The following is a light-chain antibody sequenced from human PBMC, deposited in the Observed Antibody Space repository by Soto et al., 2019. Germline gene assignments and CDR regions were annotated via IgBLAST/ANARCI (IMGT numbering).Light chain of an antibody. CDR3: CSYAGSSTWV. CDR1: SSDVGSYNL. J-gene: IGLJ3*02. CDR2: EDT. Sequence: QSALTQPASVSGSPGQSITISFSGSSSDVGSYNLVSWYQQYPGKAPKLTIYEDTKRPSGVSNRFSGSKSGNTASLTISGLQAEDEADYYCCSYAGSSTWVFGGGTKLTVL. V-gene: IGLV2-23*01.